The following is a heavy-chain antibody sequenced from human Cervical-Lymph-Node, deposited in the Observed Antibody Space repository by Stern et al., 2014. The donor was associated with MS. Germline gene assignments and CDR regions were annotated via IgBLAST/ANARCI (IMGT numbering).Heavy chain of an antibody. CDR2: IRSSSTNI. CDR1: GFTFNAYS. V-gene: IGHV3-21*01. CDR3: ARAWGPGITMIVAVRIDS. Sequence: VQLVQSGGGLVKPGGSLRLSCSASGFTFNAYSLNWVRQAPGKGLEWVSSIRSSSTNIYYADSVKGRFTISRDNAKNSLYRQMNSLRVEDTAVYYCARAWGPGITMIVAVRIDSWGQGTLVTVSS. J-gene: IGHJ4*02. D-gene: IGHD3-22*01.